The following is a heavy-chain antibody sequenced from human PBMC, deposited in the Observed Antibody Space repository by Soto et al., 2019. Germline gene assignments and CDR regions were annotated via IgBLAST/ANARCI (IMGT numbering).Heavy chain of an antibody. Sequence: GGSLRLSCAASGFTFSSYSMNWVRQAPGKGLEWVSSISSSSSYIYYADSVKGRFTISRDNAKNSLYLQVNSLRAEDTAVYYCRTSSSSYYYYGMDVWGQGTTVTVSS. J-gene: IGHJ6*02. V-gene: IGHV3-21*01. CDR1: GFTFSSYS. CDR2: ISSSSSYI. D-gene: IGHD6-6*01. CDR3: RTSSSSYYYYGMDV.